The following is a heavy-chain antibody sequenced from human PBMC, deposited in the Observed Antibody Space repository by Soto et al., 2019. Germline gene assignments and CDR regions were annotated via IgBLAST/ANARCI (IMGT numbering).Heavy chain of an antibody. Sequence: QVQLQESGPGLVKPSQTLSLTCTVSGGSISSGGYYWSWIRQHPGKGLEWIGYIYYSGSTYYNPSLKRRVTMSVDTSKSQFSLKLSSVTAADTAVYYCARYLTYQPYYGMDVWGQGTTVTVSS. CDR1: GGSISSGGYY. V-gene: IGHV4-31*03. D-gene: IGHD2-2*01. CDR3: ARYLTYQPYYGMDV. CDR2: IYYSGST. J-gene: IGHJ6*02.